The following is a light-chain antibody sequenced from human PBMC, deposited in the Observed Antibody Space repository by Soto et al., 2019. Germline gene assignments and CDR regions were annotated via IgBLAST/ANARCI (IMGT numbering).Light chain of an antibody. J-gene: IGKJ4*01. CDR1: QIVGSNY. V-gene: IGKV3-20*01. CDR3: QQYGSAPST. CDR2: GAS. Sequence: EIVLTQSPGTLSLSPGDRATLSCRASQIVGSNYLAWYQQKPGQAPRLLIYGASNRATGIPDTFSGSGSGTDFTLTISRLEPEDFAVYYCQQYGSAPSTFGGGTKVEIK.